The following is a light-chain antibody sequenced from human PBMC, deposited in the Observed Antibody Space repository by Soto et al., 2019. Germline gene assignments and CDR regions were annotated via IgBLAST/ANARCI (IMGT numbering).Light chain of an antibody. CDR2: KAS. CDR3: QNYNSYSEA. J-gene: IGKJ1*01. Sequence: DSRITQSPSTRSGSVGDRVTITCRASQTISSWLAWYQQKPGKAPKLLIYKASTLKSGVPSRFSGSGSGTEFTLTISSLQPDDFATYYCQNYNSYSEAFGQGTKVDIK. V-gene: IGKV1-5*03. CDR1: QTISSW.